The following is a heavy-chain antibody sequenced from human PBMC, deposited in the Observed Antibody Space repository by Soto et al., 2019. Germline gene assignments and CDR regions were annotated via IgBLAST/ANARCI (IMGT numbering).Heavy chain of an antibody. D-gene: IGHD2-21*02. CDR3: AINSRDPLDAFDI. V-gene: IGHV1-46*01. Sequence: ASVKVSCKASGYTFTSYYMHWVRQAPGQGLEWMGIINPSGGSTSYAQKFQGRVTMTRDTSTSTVYMELSSLRSEDTAVYYCAINSRDPLDAFDIWGQGTMVTVSS. J-gene: IGHJ3*02. CDR2: INPSGGST. CDR1: GYTFTSYY.